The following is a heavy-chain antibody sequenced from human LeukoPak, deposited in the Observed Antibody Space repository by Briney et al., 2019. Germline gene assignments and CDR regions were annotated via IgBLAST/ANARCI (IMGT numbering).Heavy chain of an antibody. D-gene: IGHD5-12*01. CDR1: GGSISSYY. V-gene: IGHV4-59*01. CDR2: IYYSGST. CDR3: ARGVIVATSGSLAETFDY. J-gene: IGHJ4*02. Sequence: SETLSLTCTVSGGSISSYYWSWIRQPPGKELEWIGYIYYSGSTNYNPSLKSRVTISVDTSKNQFSLKLSSVTAADTAVYYCARGVIVATSGSLAETFDYWGQGTLVTVSS.